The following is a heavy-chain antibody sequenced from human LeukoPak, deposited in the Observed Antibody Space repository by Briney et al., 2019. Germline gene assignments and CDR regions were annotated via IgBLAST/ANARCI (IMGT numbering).Heavy chain of an antibody. CDR3: ARGSGSMVRGVIMGENWFDP. CDR2: ISAYNGNT. J-gene: IGHJ5*02. V-gene: IGHV1-18*04. Sequence: GASVKVSCKASGYTFTNYGISWVRQAPGQGLEWMGWISAYNGNTNYAQKVQGGVTMTTDTSTSTAYMELRSLRSDDTAVYYCARGSGSMVRGVIMGENWFDPWGQGTLVTVSS. CDR1: GYTFTNYG. D-gene: IGHD3-10*01.